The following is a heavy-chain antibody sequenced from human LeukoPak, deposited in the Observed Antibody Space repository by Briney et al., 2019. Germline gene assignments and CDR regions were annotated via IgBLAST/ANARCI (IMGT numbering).Heavy chain of an antibody. J-gene: IGHJ5*02. Sequence: GSSVTVSCKASGGTFSSYAIIWVRQAPGQGLEWMGGIIPIFGTANYAQKFQGRVTITTDESTSTAYMELSSLRSEDTAVYYCARRHADCSGGSCYQPGWFDPWGQGTLVTVSS. V-gene: IGHV1-69*05. CDR1: GGTFSSYA. D-gene: IGHD2-15*01. CDR2: IIPIFGTA. CDR3: ARRHADCSGGSCYQPGWFDP.